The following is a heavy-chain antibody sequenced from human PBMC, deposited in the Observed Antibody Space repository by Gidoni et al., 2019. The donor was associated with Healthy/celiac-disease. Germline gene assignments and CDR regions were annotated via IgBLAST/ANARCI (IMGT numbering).Heavy chain of an antibody. CDR2: LSSSSSTI. J-gene: IGHJ4*02. D-gene: IGHD3-16*01. V-gene: IGHV3-48*01. CDR1: GFTFSSDS. Sequence: EVQLVESGGGLVQPGGSLRISCAASGFTFSSDSMNWVRQDPGKGLEWVSYLSSSSSTIYHADSVKGRFTISRDNSKNSLYLQMNSLRAEDPAVYYCARGGGTFDYWGQGTLVTVSS. CDR3: ARGGGTFDY.